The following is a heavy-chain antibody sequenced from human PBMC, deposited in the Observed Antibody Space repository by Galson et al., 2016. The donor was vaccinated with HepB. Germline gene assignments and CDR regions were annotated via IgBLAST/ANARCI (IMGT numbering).Heavy chain of an antibody. CDR3: ARLGTGGCYWYFDL. Sequence: WVRQLPGKGLEWMGIIYPGDSDTRYSPSFQGQVTISADKSTSTAYLQWSSLKASDTAMYYCARLGTGGCYWYFDLWGRGTLVTVSS. CDR2: IYPGDSDT. J-gene: IGHJ2*01. V-gene: IGHV5-51*01. D-gene: IGHD7-27*01.